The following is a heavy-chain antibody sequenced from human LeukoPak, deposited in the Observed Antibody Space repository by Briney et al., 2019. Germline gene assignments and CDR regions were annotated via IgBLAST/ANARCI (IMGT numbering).Heavy chain of an antibody. CDR2: ISNTGGTT. CDR3: ARTARLLDF. Sequence: GGSLRLSCAASGFTFSDHYMSWIHQAPGKGLEWVSYISNTGGTTSYADSVRGRFTISRDNAKNSLYLQMDSLRGEDTAVYYCARTARLLDFWGQGTLVTVSS. CDR1: GFTFSDHY. D-gene: IGHD6-6*01. V-gene: IGHV3-11*04. J-gene: IGHJ4*02.